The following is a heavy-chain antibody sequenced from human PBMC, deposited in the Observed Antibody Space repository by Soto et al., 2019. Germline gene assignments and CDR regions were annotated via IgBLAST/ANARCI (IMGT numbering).Heavy chain of an antibody. V-gene: IGHV3-74*01. D-gene: IGHD2-2*01. J-gene: IGHJ3*02. CDR2: INTDGGST. Sequence: EVQLVESGGDLVQPGGSLRLSCAASGFTFSGHWMHWVRQVPGKGLVWVSRINTDGGSTSYADSVKGRFTISRDNAKNTLSRQMTGLRVEDTSVYYCAREAGYCSRISCYRRAFDTWGQGTMVTVSS. CDR3: AREAGYCSRISCYRRAFDT. CDR1: GFTFSGHW.